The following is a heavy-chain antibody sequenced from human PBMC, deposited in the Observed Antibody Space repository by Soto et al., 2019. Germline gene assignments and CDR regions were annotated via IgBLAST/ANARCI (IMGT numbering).Heavy chain of an antibody. V-gene: IGHV1-18*04. CDR2: ISAHNGNT. Sequence: QVQLVQSGAEVKKPGASVKVSCKASGYTFTSYGISWVRQAPGQGLEWMGWISAHNGNTNYAQKLQGRVTMTTDTSTSTAYMELRSLRSDDTAVYYCARAVRISSLVPAAIPLGYWGQGTLVTVSS. J-gene: IGHJ4*02. D-gene: IGHD2-2*01. CDR1: GYTFTSYG. CDR3: ARAVRISSLVPAAIPLGY.